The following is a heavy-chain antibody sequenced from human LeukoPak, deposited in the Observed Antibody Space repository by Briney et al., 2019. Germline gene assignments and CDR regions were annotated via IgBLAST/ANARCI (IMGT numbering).Heavy chain of an antibody. Sequence: SETLSLTCTVSGYSIRSDYSWGWIRQPPGKGLEWIGTLFHSGTTYYNPSLKSRVSILVDASKNQFSLRLSSVTAADTAVYYCARVPGVYYGSSTGYGSGWFDPWGQGTLVTVSS. CDR2: LFHSGTT. CDR1: GYSIRSDYS. D-gene: IGHD3-9*01. V-gene: IGHV4-38-2*02. CDR3: ARVPGVYYGSSTGYGSGWFDP. J-gene: IGHJ5*02.